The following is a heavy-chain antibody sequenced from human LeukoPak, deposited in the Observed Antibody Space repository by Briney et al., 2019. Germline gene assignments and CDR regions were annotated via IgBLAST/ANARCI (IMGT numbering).Heavy chain of an antibody. Sequence: PGGSLRLSCAASGFTFSNYWMSWVRQAPGKGLEWVANINQGGSEKNYVVSVKGRFTISRDNAKSSLSLQMNSLRADDTAVYYCARDDSSGWYYFEYLGQGTLVTVSS. V-gene: IGHV3-7*01. CDR1: GFTFSNYW. CDR3: ARDDSSGWYYFEY. D-gene: IGHD6-19*01. J-gene: IGHJ4*02. CDR2: INQGGSEK.